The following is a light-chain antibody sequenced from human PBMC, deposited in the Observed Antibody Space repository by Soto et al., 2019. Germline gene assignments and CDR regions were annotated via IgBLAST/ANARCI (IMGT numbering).Light chain of an antibody. Sequence: AIRMTQSPSSFSASTGDRVTITCRASLCFSCYLAWYQQKPGKAPKLLIYAASTLQSGVPSRFSGSGSGTDFTLTISCLQSEDFATYYCQQYYSYPRTVGQGTKVDIK. CDR1: LCFSCY. V-gene: IGKV1-8*01. J-gene: IGKJ1*01. CDR3: QQYYSYPRT. CDR2: AAS.